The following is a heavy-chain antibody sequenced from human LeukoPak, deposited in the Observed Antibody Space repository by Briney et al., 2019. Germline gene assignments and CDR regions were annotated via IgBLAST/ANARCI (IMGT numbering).Heavy chain of an antibody. V-gene: IGHV3-23*01. CDR2: ISNNGGYT. D-gene: IGHD3-22*01. J-gene: IGHJ4*02. CDR1: GFTFSSSA. Sequence: GGSLRLSCAASGFTFSSSAMSWVRQAPGKGLEWVSAISNNGGYTYYADSVKGRFTISRDNSKNTLYLQMNSLRAEDTAVYYCAKESPITMIVVVLDYWGQGTLVTVSS. CDR3: AKESPITMIVVVLDY.